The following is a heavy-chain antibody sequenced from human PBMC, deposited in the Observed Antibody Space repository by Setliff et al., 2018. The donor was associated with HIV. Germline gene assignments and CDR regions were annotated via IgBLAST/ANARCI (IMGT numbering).Heavy chain of an antibody. CDR1: GFTFSSYS. J-gene: IGHJ4*02. CDR3: ARALYRVKQQLVPHFFDY. CDR2: IGSSSNTI. V-gene: IGHV3-48*01. D-gene: IGHD6-13*01. Sequence: LRLSCAASGFTFSSYSMNWVRQTPGKGLEWISYIGSSSNTIYYADSVKGRFTISRDNAKNSLYLQMNSLRAEDTAMYYCARALYRVKQQLVPHFFDYWGQGTLVTVSS.